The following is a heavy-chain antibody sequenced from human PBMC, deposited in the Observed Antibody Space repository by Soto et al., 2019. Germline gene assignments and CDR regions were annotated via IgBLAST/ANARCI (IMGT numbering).Heavy chain of an antibody. J-gene: IGHJ5*02. D-gene: IGHD5-18*01. CDR1: GYTFTNND. CDR3: ARMESFGSLDWFDP. CDR2: MNPGSGDT. V-gene: IGHV1-8*02. Sequence: ASVKVSCKASGYTFTNNDVSWVRQATGQGLEWMGWMNPGSGDTGYAQKFQGRVTMTRDISIATAYMELNSLTSEDTAIYYCARMESFGSLDWFDPWGQGTLVTVSS.